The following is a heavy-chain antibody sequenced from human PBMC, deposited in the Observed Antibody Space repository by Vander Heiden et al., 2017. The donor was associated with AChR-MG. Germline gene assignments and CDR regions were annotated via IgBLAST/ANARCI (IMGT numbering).Heavy chain of an antibody. CDR3: TTLSLWNYDLET. D-gene: IGHD1-7*01. CDR2: IKSNSDGGIT. Sequence: DVHLVESGGGLVKPGGSLRLSCAVSGFTFKDAWMNWVRQAPGKGLEWIGRIKSNSDGGITDHAAPVKGRFTISRDDSKNTLYLQMDSLKTEDTGVYYCTTLSLWNYDLETWGQGSLVTVSS. J-gene: IGHJ5*02. V-gene: IGHV3-15*01. CDR1: GFTFKDAW.